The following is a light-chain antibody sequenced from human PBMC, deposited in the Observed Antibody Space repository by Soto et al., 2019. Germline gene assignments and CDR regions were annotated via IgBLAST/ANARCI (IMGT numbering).Light chain of an antibody. CDR1: SRDVGGYNS. J-gene: IGLJ1*01. CDR3: SSYTTGGSYV. V-gene: IGLV2-14*01. CDR2: DVS. Sequence: QSALTQPASVSGFPGLSIAISCTGTSRDVGGYNSVSWYQQQPGKVPKLMIYDVSNRPSGVSNRFSGSKSGNTASLTISGLQAEDEGDYYCSSYTTGGSYVFGTGTKLTVL.